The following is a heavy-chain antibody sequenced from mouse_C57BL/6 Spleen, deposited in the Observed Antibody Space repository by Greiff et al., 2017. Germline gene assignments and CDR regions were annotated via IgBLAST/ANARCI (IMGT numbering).Heavy chain of an antibody. Sequence: QVQLQQSGAELVRPGTSVKVSCKASGYAFTNYLIEWVKQRPGQGLEWIGVINPGSGGTNYNEQFKGKATLTADKSSSTAYMQLSSLTSEDSAVYFCARGGRGFAYWGQGTLVTVSA. V-gene: IGHV1-54*01. J-gene: IGHJ3*01. CDR3: ARGGRGFAY. CDR2: INPGSGGT. CDR1: GYAFTNYL.